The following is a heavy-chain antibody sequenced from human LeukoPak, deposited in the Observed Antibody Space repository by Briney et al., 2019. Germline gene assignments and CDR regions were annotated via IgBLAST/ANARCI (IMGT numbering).Heavy chain of an antibody. CDR2: ISWNNGSI. J-gene: IGHJ4*02. CDR1: GFTFSDYA. CDR3: AKEPGGNDGY. Sequence: GGSLRLSCAASGFTFSDYAMHWVRQAPGKGLEWVSGISWNNGSIGYADSVKGRFTISRDNAKNSLYLQMNSLRAEDTALYYCAKEPGGNDGYWGQGTLVTVSS. V-gene: IGHV3-9*01. D-gene: IGHD4-23*01.